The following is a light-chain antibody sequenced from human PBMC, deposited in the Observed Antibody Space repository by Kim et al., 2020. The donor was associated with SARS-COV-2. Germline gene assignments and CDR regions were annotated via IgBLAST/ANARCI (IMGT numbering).Light chain of an antibody. CDR1: NIGSKR. J-gene: IGLJ3*02. CDR2: YDS. Sequence: SYELTQPPSASVAPGQTARITCGGDNIGSKRVHWYQQRPGQAPVVVMYYDSDRPSGIPERLSGSNSGNTATLTISRVEAGDETDYYCQVWDTSSDHSVFGGGTQLTVL. V-gene: IGLV3-21*04. CDR3: QVWDTSSDHSV.